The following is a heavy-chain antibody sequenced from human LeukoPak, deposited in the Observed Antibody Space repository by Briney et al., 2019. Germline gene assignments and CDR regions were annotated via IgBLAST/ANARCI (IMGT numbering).Heavy chain of an antibody. V-gene: IGHV3-9*01. CDR3: AKGVLRYFPYYGMDV. CDR2: ISWNSGSI. CDR1: GSTFDDYA. J-gene: IGHJ6*02. Sequence: QPGRSLRLSCAASGSTFDDYAMHWVRQAPGKGLEWVSGISWNSGSIGYADSVKGRFTISRDNAKNSLYLQMNSLRAEDTALYYCAKGVLRYFPYYGMDVWGQGTTVTVSS. D-gene: IGHD3-9*01.